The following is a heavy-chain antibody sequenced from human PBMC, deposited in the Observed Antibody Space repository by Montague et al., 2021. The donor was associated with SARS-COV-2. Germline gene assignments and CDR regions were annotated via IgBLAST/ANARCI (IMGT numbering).Heavy chain of an antibody. CDR3: ARSSSPLSYWYFDL. Sequence: PALAKPSQTLTLTCALSGFSLSTSGVGVGWIRQPPGKALEWLALIYWDDDKRYSPSLKTRLIITKDTSRNQVVLTMTNVDPVDTATYYCARSSSPLSYWYFDLWGPGALVTVSS. J-gene: IGHJ2*01. CDR2: IYWDDDK. CDR1: GFSLSTSGVG. V-gene: IGHV2-5*02.